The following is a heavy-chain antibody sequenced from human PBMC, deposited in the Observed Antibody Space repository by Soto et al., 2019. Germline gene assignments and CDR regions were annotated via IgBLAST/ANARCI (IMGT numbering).Heavy chain of an antibody. D-gene: IGHD2-8*01. CDR2: VYYTGST. Sequence: SETLSLTCTVSGGSISNFYWSWIRQPPGKGLEWIGYVYYTGSTSYNPSLKRRVTFSADSSRGQFSLRLSSVTAADTAVYYCARPNGWFDPWGQGTLVTVSS. V-gene: IGHV4-59*08. CDR1: GGSISNFY. CDR3: ARPNGWFDP. J-gene: IGHJ5*02.